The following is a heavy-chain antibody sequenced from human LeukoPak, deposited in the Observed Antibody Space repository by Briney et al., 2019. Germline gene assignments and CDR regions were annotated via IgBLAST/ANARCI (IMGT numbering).Heavy chain of an antibody. CDR2: IANDGRT. CDR1: RFSFSDYD. Sequence: GGSLRLSCRASRFSFSDYDMPWVRQAPGKGLEWVSVIANDGRTYYADSVKGRFTISRDNSKNTLYLQMNSLRAEDTAVYYCAKGGYSYGPGRYSSSWYSGYWGQGTLVTVSS. CDR3: AKGGYSYGPGRYSSSWYSGY. V-gene: IGHV3-23*01. D-gene: IGHD6-13*01. J-gene: IGHJ4*02.